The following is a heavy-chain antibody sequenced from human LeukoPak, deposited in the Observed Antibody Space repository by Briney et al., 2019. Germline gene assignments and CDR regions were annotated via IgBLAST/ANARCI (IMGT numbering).Heavy chain of an antibody. CDR1: GVTFSSYG. J-gene: IGHJ6*02. CDR3: AWYGVTHGLDV. Sequence: GRSLRLSCAVSGVTFSSYGMHWVRQAPGKGLEWVANINQDGSDKYYVDSVMGRFTISKDNAKNSVYLQMNSLRPEDTAIYYCAWYGVTHGLDVWGQGTTVTVSS. CDR2: INQDGSDK. D-gene: IGHD3-10*01. V-gene: IGHV3-7*01.